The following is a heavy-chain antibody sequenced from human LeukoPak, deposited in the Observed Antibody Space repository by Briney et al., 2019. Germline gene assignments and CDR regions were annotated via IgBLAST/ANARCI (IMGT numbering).Heavy chain of an antibody. CDR1: GGSFSGYY. J-gene: IGHJ4*02. D-gene: IGHD3-16*02. V-gene: IGHV4-34*01. CDR3: ARGGRDYVWGSYRYFDY. Sequence: SETLSLTCAVYGGSFSGYYWSWIRQPPGKGLEWIGEINHSGSTNYNPSLKSRVTISVDTSKNQFSLKLSSVTAEDTAVYYCARGGRDYVWGSYRYFDYWGQGTLVTVSS. CDR2: INHSGST.